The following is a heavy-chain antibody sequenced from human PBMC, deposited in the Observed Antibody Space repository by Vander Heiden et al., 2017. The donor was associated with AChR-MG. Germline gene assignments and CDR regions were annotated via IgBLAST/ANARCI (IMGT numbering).Heavy chain of an antibody. CDR3: ALAVREGMGIGVDY. V-gene: IGHV2-70*04. D-gene: IGHD3-10*01. CDR2: IDWDDDK. J-gene: IGHJ4*02. CDR1: GFSLSTSGMR. Sequence: QVTLKESGPALVKPTQTLTLTCTFSGFSLSTSGMRVSWIRQPPGKALEWLARIDWDDDKFYSTALKTRLTISKDTSKNQVVLTMTNMDPVDTATYYCALAVREGMGIGVDYWGQGTLVTVSS.